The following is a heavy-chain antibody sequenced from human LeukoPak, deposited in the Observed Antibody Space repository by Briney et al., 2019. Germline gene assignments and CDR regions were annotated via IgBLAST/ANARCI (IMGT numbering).Heavy chain of an antibody. CDR3: ARHCSGGSCYSAPFDY. D-gene: IGHD2-15*01. Sequence: PGGSLRLSCAASGFTFSSYSMNWVRQAPGKGLEWVSSISSSSSYIYYADSVKGRFTISRDNAKNSLYLQMNSLRAEDTAVYYCARHCSGGSCYSAPFDYWGQGTLVTVSS. CDR1: GFTFSSYS. J-gene: IGHJ4*02. CDR2: ISSSSSYI. V-gene: IGHV3-21*01.